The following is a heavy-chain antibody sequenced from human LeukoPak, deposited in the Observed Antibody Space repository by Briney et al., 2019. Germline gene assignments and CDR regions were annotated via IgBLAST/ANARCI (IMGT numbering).Heavy chain of an antibody. CDR1: GDTFSSSA. D-gene: IGHD6-19*01. CDR3: ARSSVTGHFDF. V-gene: IGHV1-69*04. CDR2: IILPLDIT. J-gene: IGHJ4*02. Sequence: SVKVSCKASGDTFSSSAISWVRQAPGQGLEGMGKIILPLDITNYAQQFQGGVTITTDKSTDTVFLELSSLRSQDTAVYYCARSSVTGHFDFWGQGTLVTVSS.